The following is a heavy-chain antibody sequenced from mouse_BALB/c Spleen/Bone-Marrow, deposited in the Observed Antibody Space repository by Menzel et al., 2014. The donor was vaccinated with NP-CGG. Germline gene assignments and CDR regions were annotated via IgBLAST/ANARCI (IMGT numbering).Heavy chain of an antibody. J-gene: IGHJ1*01. Sequence: VQLQQSGPELVKPWASVKMSCKASGYTFTSYVMHWVKQKPGQGLEWIGYINPYNDGTKYNEKFKGKATLTSDKSSSTAYMELSSLTSEDSAVYYCARREDGYGTFYWYFDVWGAGTTVTVSS. D-gene: IGHD2-2*01. CDR1: GYTFTSYV. CDR2: INPYNDGT. V-gene: IGHV1-14*01. CDR3: ARREDGYGTFYWYFDV.